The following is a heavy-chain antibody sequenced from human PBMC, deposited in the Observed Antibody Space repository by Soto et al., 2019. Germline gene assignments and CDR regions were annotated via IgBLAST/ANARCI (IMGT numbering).Heavy chain of an antibody. CDR2: INPNSGGT. CDR3: ASSRGIYYYYGMDV. J-gene: IGHJ6*02. Sequence: ASVKVSCKASGYTFTGYYMHWVRQAPGQGLEWMGWINPNSGGTNYAQKFQGRVTMTRDTSISTAYMELSRLRSDDTAVYYCASSRGIYYYYGMDVWGQGTTVTVSS. V-gene: IGHV1-2*02. D-gene: IGHD3-10*01. CDR1: GYTFTGYY.